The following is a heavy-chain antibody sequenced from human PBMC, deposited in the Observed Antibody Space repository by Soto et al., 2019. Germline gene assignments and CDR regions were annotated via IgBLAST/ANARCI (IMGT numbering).Heavy chain of an antibody. Sequence: QVRLVQSGAEVKKTGSSVKVSCEASGTTFSNFAIGWVRQAPGQGLEWMGGIILPFGTLNYAQKFQGRVPXXAXXSLTPAYMELRGLRSEDTAVYYCVRGPDYEGYFDYWGQGTLVTVSS. J-gene: IGHJ4*02. CDR2: IILPFGTL. V-gene: IGHV1-69*12. CDR3: VRGPDYEGYFDY. D-gene: IGHD3-22*01. CDR1: GTTFSNFA.